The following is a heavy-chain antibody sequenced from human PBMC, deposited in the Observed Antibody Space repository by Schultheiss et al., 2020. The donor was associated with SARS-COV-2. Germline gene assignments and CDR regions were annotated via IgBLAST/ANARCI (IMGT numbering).Heavy chain of an antibody. CDR1: GGSISSYY. D-gene: IGHD6-13*01. J-gene: IGHJ3*02. CDR3: ATLYSSSWGDTFDN. Sequence: SQTLSLTCTVSGGSISSYYWNWIRQPPGKGLEWIGYIYYSGSTNYNPSLKSRVTISVDTSKNQFSLKLSSVTAADTAVYYCATLYSSSWGDTFDNWGQGTMVTVSS. CDR2: IYYSGST. V-gene: IGHV4-59*01.